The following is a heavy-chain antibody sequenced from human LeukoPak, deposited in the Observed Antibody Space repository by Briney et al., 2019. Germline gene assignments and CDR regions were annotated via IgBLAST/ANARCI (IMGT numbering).Heavy chain of an antibody. CDR1: GYTFTGYH. J-gene: IGHJ4*02. Sequence: ASVKVSRKASGYTFTGYHIHWVRQAPGQGLEWMGRINPYSGDTNFAQKFQGRVPMTRDTSITTAYMDLSSLTPDDTAVYFCARDQGSLTRSWYTGYWGQGTQVTVSS. CDR2: INPYSGDT. D-gene: IGHD6-13*01. CDR3: ARDQGSLTRSWYTGY. V-gene: IGHV1-2*06.